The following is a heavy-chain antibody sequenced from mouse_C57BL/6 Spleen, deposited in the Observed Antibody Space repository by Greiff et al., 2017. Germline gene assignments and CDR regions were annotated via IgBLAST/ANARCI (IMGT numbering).Heavy chain of an antibody. Sequence: VQLQQSGPELVKPGASVKISCKASGYTFTDYYMNWVKQSHGKSLEWIGDINPNNGGTSYNQKFKGKATLTVDTSSSTAYMELRSLTSEDSAVYYCARGDLLLYWGQGTLVTVSA. D-gene: IGHD2-1*01. CDR2: INPNNGGT. CDR3: ARGDLLLY. J-gene: IGHJ3*01. V-gene: IGHV1-26*01. CDR1: GYTFTDYY.